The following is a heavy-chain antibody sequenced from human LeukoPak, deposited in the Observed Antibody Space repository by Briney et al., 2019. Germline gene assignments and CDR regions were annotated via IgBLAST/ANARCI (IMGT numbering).Heavy chain of an antibody. CDR3: AREVWDSSSWSPYFYYYMDV. J-gene: IGHJ6*03. CDR2: IYYSGST. D-gene: IGHD6-13*01. Sequence: SETLSLTCTVSGGSISSSSYYWGWIRQPPGKGLEWIGSIYYSGSTYYNPSLKSRVTISVDTSKNQFSLKLSSVTAADTAVYYCAREVWDSSSWSPYFYYYMDVWGKGTTVTVSS. CDR1: GGSISSSSYY. V-gene: IGHV4-39*07.